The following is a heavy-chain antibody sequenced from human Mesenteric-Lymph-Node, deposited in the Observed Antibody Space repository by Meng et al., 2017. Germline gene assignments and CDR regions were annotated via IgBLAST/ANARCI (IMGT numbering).Heavy chain of an antibody. J-gene: IGHJ4*01. CDR3: AKSLWPTSIHFDPLDY. Sequence: GGSLRLSCAASGFTFTNHGFSWVRQAPGKGLEWVSGISGSGDNTYYADSAKGRFTVSRDNSKNTLYLQLNSLRAEDTAVYYCAKSLWPTSIHFDPLDYWGHGTRVTVSS. CDR2: ISGSGDNT. D-gene: IGHD2-21*01. V-gene: IGHV3-23*01. CDR1: GFTFTNHG.